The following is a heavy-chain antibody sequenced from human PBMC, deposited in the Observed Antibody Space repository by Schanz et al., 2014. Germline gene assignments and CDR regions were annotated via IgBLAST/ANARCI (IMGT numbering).Heavy chain of an antibody. J-gene: IGHJ4*02. D-gene: IGHD7-27*01. CDR1: GYTFTTYY. V-gene: IGHV1-2*06. CDR2: IHPNTGGT. Sequence: QVQLLQSGAEVKKPGASMKVSCKASGYTFTTYYMLWVRQAPGQRLEWMGRIHPNTGGTNCAQSFQGRVTVTRDTSITTVYMELSSLGSDDMTVYYCARDRMWGSYYFDFWGQGTLVAVSS. CDR3: ARDRMWGSYYFDF.